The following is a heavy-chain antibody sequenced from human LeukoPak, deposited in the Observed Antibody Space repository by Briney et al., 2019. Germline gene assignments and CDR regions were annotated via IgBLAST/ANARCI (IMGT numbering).Heavy chain of an antibody. D-gene: IGHD3-22*01. CDR2: IKQDGSEK. Sequence: GGSLRLSCAASGFTFSSYGMHWVRQAPGKGLEWVANIKQDGSEKYYVDSVKDRFTISRDNAENSLYLQMSSLRAEDTAVYYCARRYYGSATYRLPYDYWGQGTLVTVSS. CDR3: ARRYYGSATYRLPYDY. J-gene: IGHJ4*02. V-gene: IGHV3-7*01. CDR1: GFTFSSYG.